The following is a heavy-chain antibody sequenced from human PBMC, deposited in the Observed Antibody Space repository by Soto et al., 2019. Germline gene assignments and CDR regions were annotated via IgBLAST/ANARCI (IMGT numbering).Heavy chain of an antibody. CDR2: IYYSGST. V-gene: IGHV4-31*03. Sequence: QVQLQESGPGLVKPSQTLSLTCTVSGGSISSGGYYWSWIRQHPGKGLEWIGYIYYSGSTHYNPSLKSRVTISVDPSKNQFSLKLSSVTAADTAVYYCARGGDWNYVSFDYWGQGTLVTVSS. J-gene: IGHJ4*02. CDR1: GGSISSGGYY. CDR3: ARGGDWNYVSFDY. D-gene: IGHD1-7*01.